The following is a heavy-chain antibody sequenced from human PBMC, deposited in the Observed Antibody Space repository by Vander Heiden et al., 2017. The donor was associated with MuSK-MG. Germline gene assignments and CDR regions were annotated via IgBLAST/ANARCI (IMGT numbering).Heavy chain of an antibody. CDR2: ISHSGST. D-gene: IGHD6-19*01. V-gene: IGHV4-59*01. Sequence: QVQLQESGPGLVKPSETLSLTCSVSGGSISDFYWSWIRQPPVKGLEWIGYISHSGSTSYNPSLESRVTISIDTSRTQFFLDMRSVTTADTAIYYCARRITTSGWYRDDSWGQGALVTVSS. CDR1: GGSISDFY. J-gene: IGHJ4*02. CDR3: ARRITTSGWYRDDS.